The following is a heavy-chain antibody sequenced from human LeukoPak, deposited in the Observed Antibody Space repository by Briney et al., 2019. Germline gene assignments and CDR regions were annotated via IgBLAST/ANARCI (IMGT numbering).Heavy chain of an antibody. D-gene: IGHD6-13*01. CDR3: AKDFRQQLECMDV. V-gene: IGHV3-9*01. Sequence: PGRSLRLSCAASGFTFDDYAMHWVRQAPGKGLEWVSGISWNSGSIGYADSVKGRFTISRDNAKNSLYLQMNSLRAEDTALYYCAKDFRQQLECMDVWGQGTTVTVSS. CDR1: GFTFDDYA. J-gene: IGHJ6*02. CDR2: ISWNSGSI.